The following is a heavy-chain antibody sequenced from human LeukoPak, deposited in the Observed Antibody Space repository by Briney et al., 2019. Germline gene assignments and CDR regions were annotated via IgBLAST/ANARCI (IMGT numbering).Heavy chain of an antibody. CDR2: IYYSGST. CDR3: ARGYSGYDSFDY. CDR1: GGSISSYY. D-gene: IGHD5-12*01. Sequence: PSETLSLTCTVSGGSISSYYWSWIRQPPGKGLEWIGYIYYSGSTNYDPSLKSRVTISIDTSKNQFSLKLSSVTAADTAVYYCARGYSGYDSFDYWGQGTLVTVSS. J-gene: IGHJ4*02. V-gene: IGHV4-59*01.